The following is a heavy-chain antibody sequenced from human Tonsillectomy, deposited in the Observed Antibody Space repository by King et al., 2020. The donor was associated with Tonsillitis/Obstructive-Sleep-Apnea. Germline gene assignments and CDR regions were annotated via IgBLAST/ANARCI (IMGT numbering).Heavy chain of an antibody. J-gene: IGHJ4*02. CDR2: IYYSGST. V-gene: IGHV4-39*01. CDR1: GGSISSSSYY. D-gene: IGHD3-22*01. Sequence: QLQESGPGLVKPSETLSLTCTVSGGSISSSSYYWGWIRQPPGKGLEWIGSIYYSGSTYYNPSLKSRVTISVDTSKNQFSLKLSSVTAADTAVYYCARHSDSSGYYYFDYWGQGTLVTVSS. CDR3: ARHSDSSGYYYFDY.